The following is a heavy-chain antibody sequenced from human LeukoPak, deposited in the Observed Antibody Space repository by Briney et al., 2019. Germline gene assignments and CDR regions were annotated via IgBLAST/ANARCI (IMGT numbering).Heavy chain of an antibody. CDR2: IKSKTDGGTT. D-gene: IGHD4-17*01. V-gene: IGHV3-15*01. CDR1: GFTFSNAW. J-gene: IGHJ4*02. CDR3: TTDYEAHGDIGY. Sequence: NPGGSLRLSCAASGFTFSNAWMSWVRKAPGKGLEWVGRIKSKTDGGTTDYAAPVKGRFTISRDDSKNTLYLQMNSLKTEDTTVYYCTTDYEAHGDIGYWGQGTLLTVSS.